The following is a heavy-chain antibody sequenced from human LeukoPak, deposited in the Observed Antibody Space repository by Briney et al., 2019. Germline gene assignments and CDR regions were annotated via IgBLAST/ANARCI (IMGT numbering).Heavy chain of an antibody. CDR1: GGSISSSNW. J-gene: IGHJ4*02. CDR2: IYHSGST. Sequence: SETLSLTCAVSGGSISSSNWWSWVRQPPGKGLEWIGEIYHSGSTNYNPSPKSRVTISVDKSKNQFSLKLSSVTAADTAVYYCARVRTPITMVRGVIRQFDYWGQGTLVTVSS. CDR3: ARVRTPITMVRGVIRQFDY. V-gene: IGHV4-4*02. D-gene: IGHD3-10*01.